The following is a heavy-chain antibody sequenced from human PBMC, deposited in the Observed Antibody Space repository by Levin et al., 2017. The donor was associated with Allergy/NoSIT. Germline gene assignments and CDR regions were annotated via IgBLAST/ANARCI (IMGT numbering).Heavy chain of an antibody. Sequence: LSLTCAASGFTFSSYSMNWVRQAPGKGLEWVSSISSSSSYIYYADSVKGRFTISRDNAKNSLYLQMNSLRAEDTAVYYCARVRGYSGYVGYDYWGQGTLVTVSS. V-gene: IGHV3-21*01. CDR3: ARVRGYSGYVGYDY. CDR1: GFTFSSYS. D-gene: IGHD5-12*01. CDR2: ISSSSSYI. J-gene: IGHJ4*02.